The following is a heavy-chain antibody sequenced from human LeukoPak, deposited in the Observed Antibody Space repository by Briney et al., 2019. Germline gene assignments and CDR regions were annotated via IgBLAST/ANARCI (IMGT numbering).Heavy chain of an antibody. CDR1: GYTFTGYY. CDR3: ASLEDSSSRYRLDY. CDR2: INPNSGGT. D-gene: IGHD6-13*01. V-gene: IGHV1-2*02. J-gene: IGHJ4*02. Sequence: ASVTVSCKASGYTFTGYYMHWVRQAPGQGLEWMGWINPNSGGTNYAQKFQGRVTMTRDTSISTAYMELSRLRSDDTAVYYCASLEDSSSRYRLDYWGQGTFVTPSS.